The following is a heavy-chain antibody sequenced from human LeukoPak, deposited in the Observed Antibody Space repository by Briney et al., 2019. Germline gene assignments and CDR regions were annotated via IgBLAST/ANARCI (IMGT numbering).Heavy chain of an antibody. CDR2: IQNDGSIK. CDR1: GFTFSNYD. Sequence: GGSLRLSCAASGFTFSNYDMHWVRQAPGKGLEWVAYIQNDGSIKYYADSLKGRFTISRDNSKNTVYLQMNSLRPEDTALYYCAKDPGSMVRGFYMDVWGKGTTVTVSS. D-gene: IGHD3-10*01. J-gene: IGHJ6*03. CDR3: AKDPGSMVRGFYMDV. V-gene: IGHV3-30*02.